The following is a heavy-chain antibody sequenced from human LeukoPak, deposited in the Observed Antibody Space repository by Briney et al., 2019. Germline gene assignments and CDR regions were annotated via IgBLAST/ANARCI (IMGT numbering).Heavy chain of an antibody. J-gene: IGHJ5*02. CDR3: ARSLLWFGENPYLNWFDP. V-gene: IGHV4-38-2*02. D-gene: IGHD3-10*01. CDR1: GYSISSGYY. CDR2: IYHSGST. Sequence: SETLSLTCTVSGYSISSGYYWGWIRQPPGKGLAWIGRIYHSGSTYYNPSLKSRVTISVDTSKNQFSLKLSSVTAADTAVYYCARSLLWFGENPYLNWFDPWGQGTLVTVSS.